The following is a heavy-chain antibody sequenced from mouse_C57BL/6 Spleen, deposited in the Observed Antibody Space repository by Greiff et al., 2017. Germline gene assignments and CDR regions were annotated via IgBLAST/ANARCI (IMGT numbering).Heavy chain of an antibody. V-gene: IGHV1-69*01. CDR2: IDPSDSYT. CDR1: GYTFTSYW. Sequence: QVQLQQPGAELVMPGASVKLSCKASGYTFTSYWMHWVKQRPGQGLEWIGEIDPSDSYTNYNQKFKGKSTLTVDKSSSTAYMQLSSLTSEDSAVYYCARWGYDYDGYFDVWGTGTTVTVSS. CDR3: ARWGYDYDGYFDV. D-gene: IGHD2-4*01. J-gene: IGHJ1*03.